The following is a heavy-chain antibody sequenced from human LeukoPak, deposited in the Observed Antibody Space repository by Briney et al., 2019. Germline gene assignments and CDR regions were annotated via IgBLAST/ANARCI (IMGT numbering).Heavy chain of an antibody. CDR3: ARARFGYNRGPFDY. CDR2: ISYDGSNK. Sequence: PGGSLRLSCAASGFTFSNYAIHWVRQAPGKGLEWVAFISYDGSNKHYADSVKGRFTISRDNSKITLYLQMNSLRPEDTAVYYCARARFGYNRGPFDYWGQGILVTVSS. J-gene: IGHJ4*02. CDR1: GFTFSNYA. V-gene: IGHV3-30-3*01. D-gene: IGHD5-24*01.